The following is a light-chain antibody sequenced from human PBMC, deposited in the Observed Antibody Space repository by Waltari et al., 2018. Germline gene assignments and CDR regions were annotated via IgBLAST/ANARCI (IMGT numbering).Light chain of an antibody. J-gene: IGKJ1*01. Sequence: DIQLTQSPSFLSASVGDRVTITCRASQGISSYLAWYQRKPGKAPKLLIYAAYTLQSGVPSRFSGSGSGTEFTLTISSLQPEDFATYYCQQLNSYPRTFGQGTKVEIK. V-gene: IGKV1-9*01. CDR2: AAY. CDR1: QGISSY. CDR3: QQLNSYPRT.